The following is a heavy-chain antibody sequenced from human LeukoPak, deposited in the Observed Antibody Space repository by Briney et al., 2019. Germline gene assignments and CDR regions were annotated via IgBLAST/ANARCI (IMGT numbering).Heavy chain of an antibody. CDR1: GFTFSSYA. J-gene: IGHJ4*02. V-gene: IGHV3-23*01. CDR3: ARGYDSSGLYFDY. D-gene: IGHD3-22*01. CDR2: ISGSGGST. Sequence: PGGSLRLSCAASGFTFSSYAMSWVRQAPGKGLEWVSAISGSGGSTYYADSVKGRFTISRDNSKNTLYLQMNSPRAEDTAVYYCARGYDSSGLYFDYWGQGTLVTVSS.